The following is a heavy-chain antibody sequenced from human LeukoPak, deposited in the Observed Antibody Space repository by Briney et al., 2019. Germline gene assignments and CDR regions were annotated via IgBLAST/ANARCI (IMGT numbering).Heavy chain of an antibody. Sequence: PSGTLSLTCAVSAGSISSSNWWSWVRQPPGKGLEWIGEIYHSGSTNYNPSLKSRVTISVDKSKNQFSLKLSSVTGADTAVYYCARDGWLEVQGVLDYWGQGTLVTVSS. J-gene: IGHJ4*02. CDR2: IYHSGST. CDR3: ARDGWLEVQGVLDY. D-gene: IGHD3-10*01. V-gene: IGHV4-4*02. CDR1: AGSISSSNW.